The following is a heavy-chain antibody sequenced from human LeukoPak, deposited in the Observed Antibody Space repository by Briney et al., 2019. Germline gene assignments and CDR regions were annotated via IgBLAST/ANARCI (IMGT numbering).Heavy chain of an antibody. J-gene: IGHJ4*02. CDR3: ARELAAPYFDY. CDR1: GGSISSYY. V-gene: IGHV4-59*01. D-gene: IGHD6-19*01. CDR2: IYYSGST. Sequence: SETLFLTCTVSGGSISSYYWSWIRQPPGKGLEWIGYIYYSGSTNYNPSLKSRVTISVDTSKNQFSLKLSSVTAADTAVYYCARELAAPYFDYWGQGTLVTVSS.